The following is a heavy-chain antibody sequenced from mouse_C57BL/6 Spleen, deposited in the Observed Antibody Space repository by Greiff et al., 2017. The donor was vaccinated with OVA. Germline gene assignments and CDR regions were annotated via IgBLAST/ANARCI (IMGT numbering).Heavy chain of an antibody. V-gene: IGHV1-52*01. CDR2: IYPSDSNT. Sequence: QVQLQQSGAELVRPGSSVKLSCKASGYTFTSYWMHWVKQRPVQGLEWIGNIYPSDSNTHYNEKFKGKATLTVDKSSSTAYMQLSSLTSEDSAVYCGTRGWYAYLGVWGTGTPVTVSS. J-gene: IGHJ1*03. D-gene: IGHD2-14*01. CDR1: GYTFTSYW. CDR3: TRGWYAYLGV.